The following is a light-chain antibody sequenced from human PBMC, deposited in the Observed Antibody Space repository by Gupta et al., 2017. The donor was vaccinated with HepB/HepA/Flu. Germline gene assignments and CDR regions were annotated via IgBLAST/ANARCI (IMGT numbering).Light chain of an antibody. CDR2: GPS. CDR3: QRDGNSLLI. CDR1: QSLSNSY. J-gene: IGKJ4*01. V-gene: IGKV3-20*01. Sequence: EIVLTQSPGTLSLSPGERATLSCRASQSLSNSYLAWYQQKPGQAPRLLIYGPSSRATGIPDRFSSSGSGTDFTLTISRLEPEDFAVYYCQRDGNSLLIFGGGTKVEI.